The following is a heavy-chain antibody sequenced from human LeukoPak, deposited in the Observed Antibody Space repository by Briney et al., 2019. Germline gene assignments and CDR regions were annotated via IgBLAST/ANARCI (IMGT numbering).Heavy chain of an antibody. CDR2: IKQDGSEK. J-gene: IGHJ5*02. CDR3: ARENVYDSSGYYRNWFDP. Sequence: GGSLRLSCAASGFTFSSYWMSWVRQAPGKGLEWVANIKQDGSEKYYVDSVKGRFTISRDNAKNSLYLQMNSLRAEDTAVYYCARENVYDSSGYYRNWFDPWGQGTLVTVSS. CDR1: GFTFSSYW. D-gene: IGHD3-22*01. V-gene: IGHV3-7*01.